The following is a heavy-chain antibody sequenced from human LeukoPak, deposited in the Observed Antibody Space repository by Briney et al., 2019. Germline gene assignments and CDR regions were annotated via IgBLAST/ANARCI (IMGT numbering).Heavy chain of an antibody. J-gene: IGHJ4*02. CDR2: INSDGDST. CDR1: GFTFSSYT. D-gene: IGHD5-24*01. CDR3: AKGRDGYNPFDY. Sequence: SGGSLRLSCAASGFTFSSYTMTWVRQAAGKGLDWVASINSDGDSTYFARSVKGRFTISRDNSKNTVHLQLNRLRVEDTAVYYCAKGRDGYNPFDYWGQGTLVTVSS. V-gene: IGHV3-23*01.